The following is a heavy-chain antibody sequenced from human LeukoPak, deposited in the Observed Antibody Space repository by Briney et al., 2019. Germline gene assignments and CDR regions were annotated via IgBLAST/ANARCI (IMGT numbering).Heavy chain of an antibody. CDR3: AKGRVVTTSPLNY. V-gene: IGHV3-23*01. J-gene: IGHJ4*02. D-gene: IGHD2-21*02. CDR2: ISGGGGST. Sequence: GGSLRLSCAASGFTFNNHAMNWVRQAPGKGLEWVSTISGGGGSTNYADSVKGRFTISRDNSKNTLSLEMNSLRADDTAVYFRAKGRVVTTSPLNYWGQGTLVTVSS. CDR1: GFTFNNHA.